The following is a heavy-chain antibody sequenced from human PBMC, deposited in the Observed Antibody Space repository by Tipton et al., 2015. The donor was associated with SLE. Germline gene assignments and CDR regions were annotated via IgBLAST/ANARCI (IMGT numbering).Heavy chain of an antibody. V-gene: IGHV4-31*03. CDR3: ARAQWLVRWFDP. J-gene: IGHJ5*02. CDR2: IYYSGST. Sequence: TLSLTCTVSGGSISSGGYYWSWIRQHPGKGLEWIGYIYYSGSTYYNPSLKCRVTISVDTSRNQFSLKLSSVTAADTAVYYCARAQWLVRWFDPWGQGTLVTVSS. D-gene: IGHD6-19*01. CDR1: GGSISSGGYY.